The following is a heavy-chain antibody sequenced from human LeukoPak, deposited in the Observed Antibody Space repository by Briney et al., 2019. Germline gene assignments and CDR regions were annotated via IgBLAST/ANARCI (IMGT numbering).Heavy chain of an antibody. Sequence: KPGGSLRLSCAASGFTFSSYSMNWVRQAPGQGLEWVSPIGSSSTYIYYADSVKGRFTISRDNAKNSLYLQMNSLRAEDTAVYYCARGIGYSSGWGAFDIWGQGTMVTVSS. CDR1: GFTFSSYS. CDR3: ARGIGYSSGWGAFDI. J-gene: IGHJ3*02. D-gene: IGHD6-19*01. CDR2: IGSSSTYI. V-gene: IGHV3-21*01.